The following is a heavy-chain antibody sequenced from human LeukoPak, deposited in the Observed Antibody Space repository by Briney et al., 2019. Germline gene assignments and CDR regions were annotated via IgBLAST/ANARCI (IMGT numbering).Heavy chain of an antibody. CDR1: GGSISSYY. CDR2: IYYSGST. Sequence: SETLSLTCTVSGGSISSYYWSWIRQPPGKGREWIGYIYYSGSTNYNPSLKSRVTISVDTSKNQFSLKLSSVTAADTAVYYCASLGHYYYDSSGPLWGQGTLVTVSS. CDR3: ASLGHYYYDSSGPL. V-gene: IGHV4-59*01. D-gene: IGHD3-22*01. J-gene: IGHJ4*02.